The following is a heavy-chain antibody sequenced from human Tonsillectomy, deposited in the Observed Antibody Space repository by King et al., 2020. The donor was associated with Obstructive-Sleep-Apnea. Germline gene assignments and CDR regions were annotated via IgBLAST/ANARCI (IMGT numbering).Heavy chain of an antibody. Sequence: VQLVESGGGVVQPGRSLRLSCAASGFTFSSYAMHWVRQAPGKGLEWVAIISYDGSNKDYADSVKGRCTISRDNSKNTVYLQMNNLRAEDTAVYYCAREARYCNDGSCYSGGMDVWGQGTTVTVSS. V-gene: IGHV3-30*04. CDR3: AREARYCNDGSCYSGGMDV. CDR2: ISYDGSNK. J-gene: IGHJ6*02. D-gene: IGHD2-15*01. CDR1: GFTFSSYA.